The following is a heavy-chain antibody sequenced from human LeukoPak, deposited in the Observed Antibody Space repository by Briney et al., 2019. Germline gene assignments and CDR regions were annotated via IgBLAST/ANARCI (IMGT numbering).Heavy chain of an antibody. CDR3: AREPITGTTYAFDI. V-gene: IGHV4-59*01. D-gene: IGHD1-7*01. Sequence: SETLSLTCTVSGGSISSYYWSWIRQPPGKGLEWIGYIYYSGSTNYNPSLKSRVTISVDTSKNQFSLKLSSVTAADTAVYYCAREPITGTTYAFDIWGQGTMVTVSS. J-gene: IGHJ3*02. CDR1: GGSISSYY. CDR2: IYYSGST.